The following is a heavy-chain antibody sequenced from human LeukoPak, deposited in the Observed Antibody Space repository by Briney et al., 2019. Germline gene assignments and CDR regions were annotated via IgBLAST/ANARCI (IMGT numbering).Heavy chain of an antibody. Sequence: SQTLSLTCTVSGGSISSGGYYWSWIRQPPGKGLEWIGYIYYSGSTNYNPSLKSRVTISVDTSKNQFSLKLSSVTAADTAVYYCARYITMVRGVRSYYYYGMDVWGQGTTVTVSS. V-gene: IGHV4-30-4*08. CDR2: IYYSGST. CDR3: ARYITMVRGVRSYYYYGMDV. J-gene: IGHJ6*02. CDR1: GGSISSGGYY. D-gene: IGHD3-10*01.